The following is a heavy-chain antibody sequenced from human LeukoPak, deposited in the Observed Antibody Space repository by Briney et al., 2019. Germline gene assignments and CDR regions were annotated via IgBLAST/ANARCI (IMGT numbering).Heavy chain of an antibody. CDR1: GFIVSHNY. V-gene: IGHV3-53*05. J-gene: IGHJ4*02. D-gene: IGHD3-22*01. CDR3: AQDIPIEQVPGLGPGY. Sequence: GGPLRPSCAASGFIVSHNYMTWVRQAPGKGLEWISVIYIDGTTYYADSVKGRFTISKDNSKNTVYLQMNSLRTEDTAVYFCAQDIPIEQVPGLGPGYWGQGTLVTVSS. CDR2: IYIDGTT.